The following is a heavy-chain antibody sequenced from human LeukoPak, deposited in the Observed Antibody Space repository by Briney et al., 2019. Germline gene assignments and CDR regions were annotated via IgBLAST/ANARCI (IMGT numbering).Heavy chain of an antibody. J-gene: IGHJ4*02. V-gene: IGHV1-69*05. CDR2: IIPIFGTA. D-gene: IGHD1-26*01. Sequence: SVKVSCKASGGTFSSYAISWVRQAPGQGLEWMGRIIPIFGTANYAQKFQGRVTITTDESTSTAYMELSSLRSEDTAVYYCARDRGGSYPSIFDYWAREPWSPSPQ. CDR1: GGTFSSYA. CDR3: ARDRGGSYPSIFDY.